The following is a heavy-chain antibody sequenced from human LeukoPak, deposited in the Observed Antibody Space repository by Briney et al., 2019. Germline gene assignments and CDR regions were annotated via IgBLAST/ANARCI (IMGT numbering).Heavy chain of an antibody. Sequence: SVKLSCKASGFTFTSSAVQWVRQARGQRLEWIGCIVVGSGNTNYAHKFQERVTITRDMSTSTAYMELSRLRSEDTAVYYCAADGEDGYDSFVVGDRFDYWGQGTLVTVSS. CDR2: IVVGSGNT. CDR1: GFTFTSSA. J-gene: IGHJ4*02. D-gene: IGHD5-12*01. CDR3: AADGEDGYDSFVVGDRFDY. V-gene: IGHV1-58*01.